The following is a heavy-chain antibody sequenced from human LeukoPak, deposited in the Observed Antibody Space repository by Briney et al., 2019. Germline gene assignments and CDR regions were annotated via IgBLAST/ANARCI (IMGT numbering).Heavy chain of an antibody. D-gene: IGHD6-19*01. CDR3: ARIPGRIAVAGGYFQH. CDR2: IYHSGST. J-gene: IGHJ1*01. Sequence: SETLSLTCTVSGYSISSGYFWGWIRQPPGKGLEWIGSIYHSGSTSYNPSLKSRLTISVDTSKNQFSLKLNFVTAADTAVYYCARIPGRIAVAGGYFQHWGQGTLVTVSS. V-gene: IGHV4-38-2*02. CDR1: GYSISSGYF.